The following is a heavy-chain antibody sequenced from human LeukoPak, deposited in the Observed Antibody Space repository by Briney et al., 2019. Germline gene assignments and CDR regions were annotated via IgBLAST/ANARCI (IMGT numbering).Heavy chain of an antibody. CDR1: GFTFRSYG. CDR3: AKAPSHYYDSSGYYYSYGMDV. D-gene: IGHD3-22*01. V-gene: IGHV3-30*18. CDR2: ISYDGSNK. Sequence: GGSLRLSCAASGFTFRSYGMHWVRQAPGKGLEWVAVISYDGSNKYYADSVKGRFTISRDNSKNTLYLQMNSLRAEDTAVYYCAKAPSHYYDSSGYYYSYGMDVWGQGTTVTVSS. J-gene: IGHJ6*02.